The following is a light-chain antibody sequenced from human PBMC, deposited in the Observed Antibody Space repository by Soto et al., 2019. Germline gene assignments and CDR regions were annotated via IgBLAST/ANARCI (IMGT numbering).Light chain of an antibody. J-gene: IGKJ2*01. CDR1: QSISGW. CDR3: KQYNSYSPMYT. V-gene: IGKV1-5*03. Sequence: DIQMTQSTSTLSASVGDRVTITCRASQSISGWLAWYQQKPGKAPKLLIYKASSLESGVPSRFSGSRSGTEFTLTISRLQPDDFATYYCKQYNSYSPMYTFGQGTKLEIK. CDR2: KAS.